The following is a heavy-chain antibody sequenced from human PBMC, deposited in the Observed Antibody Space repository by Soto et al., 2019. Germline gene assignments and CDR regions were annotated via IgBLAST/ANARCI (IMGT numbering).Heavy chain of an antibody. CDR3: ARRVVRVGMDV. CDR2: IHYSGST. Sequence: QLQLQESGPGLVKPSETLSLTCTVSGGSISSSSYYWGWIRQPPGKGLEWIGSIHYSGSTYYNPSRKSRVTISVDRSKNQFSLKLSSVTAADTAVYYCARRVVRVGMDVWGQGTTVTVSS. J-gene: IGHJ6*02. CDR1: GGSISSSSYY. D-gene: IGHD4-17*01. V-gene: IGHV4-39*01.